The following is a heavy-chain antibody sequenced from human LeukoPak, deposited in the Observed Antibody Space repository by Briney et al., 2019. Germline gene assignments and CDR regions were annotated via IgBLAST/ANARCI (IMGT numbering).Heavy chain of an antibody. Sequence: ASVKVSCKASGYTFTVYYIQWVRQAPGQGLEWMGWINPNTGVTKYAQKFQGRVTLTRDTSISTAYMELRGLTSDDTAVYYCARGGSRYYSPGDHWGQGSLVTVSS. V-gene: IGHV1-2*02. CDR1: GYTFTVYY. D-gene: IGHD3-9*01. J-gene: IGHJ4*02. CDR2: INPNTGVT. CDR3: ARGGSRYYSPGDH.